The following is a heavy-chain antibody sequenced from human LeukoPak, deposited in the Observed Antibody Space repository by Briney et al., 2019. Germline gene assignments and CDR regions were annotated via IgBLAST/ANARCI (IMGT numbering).Heavy chain of an antibody. J-gene: IGHJ6*02. CDR3: ARVLSSSGWYPYYYYGMDV. Sequence: ASVKVSCKASGYTFTSYGISWVRQAPGQGLEWMGWISAYNGNTNYAQKLQGRVTMTTDTSTSTAYMELRSLRSDDTAVYYCARVLSSSGWYPYYYYGMDVWGQGTTVTVSS. CDR1: GYTFTSYG. V-gene: IGHV1-18*01. D-gene: IGHD6-19*01. CDR2: ISAYNGNT.